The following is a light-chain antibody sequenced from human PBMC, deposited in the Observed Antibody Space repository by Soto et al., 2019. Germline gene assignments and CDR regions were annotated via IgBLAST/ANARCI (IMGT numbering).Light chain of an antibody. Sequence: QAVVTQPPSASGAPGQRVTISCTGSSSNIGAGYDVHWYQQLPGTAPKLLIYGNSNRPSGVPDRFSGSKSGTSASLAITGLQAEDEADYYCQSYDSSLSGAVFGGGTQLTVL. V-gene: IGLV1-40*01. CDR1: SSNIGAGYD. CDR3: QSYDSSLSGAV. J-gene: IGLJ7*01. CDR2: GNS.